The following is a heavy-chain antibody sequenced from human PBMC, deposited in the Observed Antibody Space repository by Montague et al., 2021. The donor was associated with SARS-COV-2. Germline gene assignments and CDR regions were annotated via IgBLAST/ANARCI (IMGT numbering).Heavy chain of an antibody. Sequence: SETLSLTCTVSGGSTSSSSYYWGWIRQPPGKGLEWIGSIYYGGSTYYNPSLKSRVTISVDTSKNQFSLKLSSVTAADTAVYYCARVGRQQLVRLSGMDVWGQGTTVTVSS. V-gene: IGHV4-39*07. CDR1: GGSTSSSSYY. J-gene: IGHJ6*02. D-gene: IGHD6-13*01. CDR2: IYYGGST. CDR3: ARVGRQQLVRLSGMDV.